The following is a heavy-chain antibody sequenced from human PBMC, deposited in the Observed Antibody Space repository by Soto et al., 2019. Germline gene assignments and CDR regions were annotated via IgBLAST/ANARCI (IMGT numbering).Heavy chain of an antibody. CDR3: ARGGITNWGSGYPMDYFDY. D-gene: IGHD7-27*01. V-gene: IGHV4-59*01. CDR2: IYYSGST. CDR1: GGSISSYY. J-gene: IGHJ4*02. Sequence: PSETLSLTCTVSGGSISSYYWSWIRQPPGKGLEWIGYIYYSGSTNYNPSLKSRVTISVDTSKNQFSLKLSSVTAADTAVYYCARGGITNWGSGYPMDYFDYWGQGTLVTVSS.